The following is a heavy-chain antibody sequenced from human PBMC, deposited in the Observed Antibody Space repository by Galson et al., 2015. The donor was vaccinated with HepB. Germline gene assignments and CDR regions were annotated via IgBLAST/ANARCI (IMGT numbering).Heavy chain of an antibody. CDR1: GFTFSSYA. CDR2: ISYDGSNK. Sequence: SLRLSCAASGFTFSSYAMHWVRQAPGKGLEWVAVISYDGSNKYYADSVKGRFTISRDNSKNTLYLQMNSLRAEDTAVYYCARELPRLANYYYGMDVWGQGTTVTVSS. V-gene: IGHV3-30-3*01. D-gene: IGHD6-6*01. CDR3: ARELPRLANYYYGMDV. J-gene: IGHJ6*02.